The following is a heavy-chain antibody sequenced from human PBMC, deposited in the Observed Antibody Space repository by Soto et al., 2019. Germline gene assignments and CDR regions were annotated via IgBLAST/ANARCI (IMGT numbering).Heavy chain of an antibody. CDR3: ARGDSSYYYDSSGHNWFAP. CDR1: GGSFSGYY. D-gene: IGHD3-22*01. CDR2: INHSGST. V-gene: IGHV4-34*01. J-gene: IGHJ5*02. Sequence: SETLSLTCAVYGGSFSGYYWSWIRQPPGKGLEWIGEINHSGSTNYNPSLKSRVTISVDTSKNQFSLKLSSVTAADTAVYYCARGDSSYYYDSSGHNWFAPWGQGTLVTV.